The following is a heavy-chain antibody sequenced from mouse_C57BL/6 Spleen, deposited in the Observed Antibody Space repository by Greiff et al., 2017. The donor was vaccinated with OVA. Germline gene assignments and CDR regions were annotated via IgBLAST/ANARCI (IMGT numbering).Heavy chain of an antibody. D-gene: IGHD3-3*01. CDR3: ARGLLRYFDV. J-gene: IGHJ1*03. CDR1: GYTFTDYN. Sequence: EVQLQQSGPELVKPGASVKMSCKASGYTFTDYNMDWVKQSHGKSLEWIGYINPNNGGTSYNQKFKGKGTLTVNKSSSTAYMELRSLTSEDSAVYYCARGLLRYFDVWGKGTTVTVSS. CDR2: INPNNGGT. V-gene: IGHV1-22*01.